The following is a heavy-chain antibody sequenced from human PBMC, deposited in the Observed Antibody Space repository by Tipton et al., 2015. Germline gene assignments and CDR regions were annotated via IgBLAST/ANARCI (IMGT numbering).Heavy chain of an antibody. Sequence: SLRLSCEASGFTFSGYWMHWVRQAPGKGPEWVANINQDGSAKHYVDSVQGRFSISRDNAKNSLYLQMDSLTADDTAVYYCGRSSGSYYCGNYWGQGALVTVSS. CDR1: GFTFSGYW. D-gene: IGHD1-26*01. J-gene: IGHJ4*02. CDR3: GRSSGSYYCGNY. V-gene: IGHV3-7*01. CDR2: INQDGSAK.